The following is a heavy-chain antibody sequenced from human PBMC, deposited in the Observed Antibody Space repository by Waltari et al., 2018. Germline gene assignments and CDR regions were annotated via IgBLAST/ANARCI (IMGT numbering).Heavy chain of an antibody. Sequence: QVQLVQSGAEVKKPGSSVKVSCKASGGTFSSYAISWVPQAPGQGLEWMGGIIPILGIANYAQKFQGRVTITADKSTSTAYMELSSLRSEDTAVYYCARIGDYYDSSGSWGQGTLVTVSS. V-gene: IGHV1-69*10. J-gene: IGHJ5*02. CDR2: IIPILGIA. CDR1: GGTFSSYA. D-gene: IGHD3-22*01. CDR3: ARIGDYYDSSGS.